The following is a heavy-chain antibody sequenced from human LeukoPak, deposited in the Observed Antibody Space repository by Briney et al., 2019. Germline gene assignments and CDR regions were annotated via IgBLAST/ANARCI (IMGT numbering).Heavy chain of an antibody. Sequence: GRSLRLSCAASGFAFSSYGMQWVRQAPGKGLGWVAAIRYNGDDDYYADSVKGRFTVSRDNSKNTLSLQVNSLRAEDTAVYYCAKDGVPSCTNGLCYIAYHYYMDVWGKGTTVTVSS. CDR1: GFAFSSYG. CDR3: AKDGVPSCTNGLCYIAYHYYMDV. CDR2: IRYNGDDD. D-gene: IGHD2-8*01. J-gene: IGHJ6*03. V-gene: IGHV3-33*06.